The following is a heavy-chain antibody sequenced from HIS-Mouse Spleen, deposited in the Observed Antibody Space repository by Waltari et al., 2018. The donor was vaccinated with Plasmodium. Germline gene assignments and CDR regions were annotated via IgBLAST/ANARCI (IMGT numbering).Heavy chain of an antibody. CDR2: INPNSGGT. CDR3: ARDLAAAGHFDY. J-gene: IGHJ4*02. Sequence: QVQLVQSGAEVKKPGASVKVYCTASGYTFTGYYMHWVPQAPGQGLEWMGWINPNSGGTNYAQKFQGRVTMTRDTSISTAYMELSRLRSDDTAVYYCARDLAAAGHFDYWGQGTLVTVSS. D-gene: IGHD6-13*01. CDR1: GYTFTGYY. V-gene: IGHV1-2*02.